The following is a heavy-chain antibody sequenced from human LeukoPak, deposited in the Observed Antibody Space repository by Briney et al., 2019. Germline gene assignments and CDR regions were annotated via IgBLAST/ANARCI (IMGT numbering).Heavy chain of an antibody. J-gene: IGHJ4*02. CDR1: GFTFDSYN. CDR2: ISGRRLYI. V-gene: IGHV3-21*01. CDR3: ARDLSPVEIVATVLDY. D-gene: IGHD5-12*01. Sequence: GGSLRFSCAATGFTFDSYNMTWVRQAPGRGLEWVSSISGRRLYIKYAAAVTGRFPISGDNAKNPLYLQMNSLRTEDTAVYYCARDLSPVEIVATVLDYWGQGTQVTASS.